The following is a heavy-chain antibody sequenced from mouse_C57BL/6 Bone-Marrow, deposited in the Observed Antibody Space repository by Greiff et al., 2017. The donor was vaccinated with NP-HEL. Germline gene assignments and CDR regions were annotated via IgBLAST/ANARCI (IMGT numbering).Heavy chain of an antibody. D-gene: IGHD4-1*01. CDR2: ISSGSSTI. Sequence: EVMLVESGGGLVKPGGSLKLSCAASGFTFSDYGMHWVRQAPEKGLEWVAYISSGSSTIYYADTVKGRFTISRDNAKNTLFLQMTSLRSEDTAMYYCARNWEGSRYYFDYWGQGTTLTVSS. J-gene: IGHJ2*01. V-gene: IGHV5-17*01. CDR3: ARNWEGSRYYFDY. CDR1: GFTFSDYG.